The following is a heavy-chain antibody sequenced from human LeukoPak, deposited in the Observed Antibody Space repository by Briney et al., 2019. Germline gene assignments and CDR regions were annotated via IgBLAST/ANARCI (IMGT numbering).Heavy chain of an antibody. J-gene: IGHJ6*03. CDR1: GGTFNNHA. V-gene: IGHV1-69*13. CDR2: IIPIFGTA. Sequence: ASVKVSCKPSGGTFNNHAISWVRQAPGQGLEWMGGIIPIFGTADYAQKVQGRVTITPDESTSTAYMEPSSLRSEDTAVYYCASRELESGWHYHYYMDGWGKGTTVTVPS. CDR3: ASRELESGWHYHYYMDG. D-gene: IGHD1-1*01.